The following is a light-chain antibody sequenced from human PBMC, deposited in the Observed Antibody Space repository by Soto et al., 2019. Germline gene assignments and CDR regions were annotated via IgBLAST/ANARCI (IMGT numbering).Light chain of an antibody. Sequence: QSALTQPRSVPGSPGQSVTISCTGTSSDVGGYNYVSWYQQHPGKAPKRMMYGASKRPLGVTDRLSGSKSGNTGFLTISGPKDETVAAYYCRSYAGSYTVVFGGGTKVTVL. CDR2: GAS. CDR1: SSDVGGYNY. V-gene: IGLV2-11*01. CDR3: RSYAGSYTVV. J-gene: IGLJ2*01.